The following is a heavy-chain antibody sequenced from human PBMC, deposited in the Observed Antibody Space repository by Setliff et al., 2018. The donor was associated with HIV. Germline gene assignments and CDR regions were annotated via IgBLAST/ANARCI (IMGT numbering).Heavy chain of an antibody. D-gene: IGHD3-10*01. CDR1: GFSISTGHY. Sequence: SETLSLTCTVSGFSISTGHYWGWVRQSPGKGLEWIGSVYHSGSTYYAASLKSRVTISVDTSKNQFSLKLTSVTAADTAVYYCARQPPPSALQVWFGDYWGQGILVTLL. J-gene: IGHJ4*02. CDR2: VYHSGST. V-gene: IGHV4-38-2*02. CDR3: ARQPPPSALQVWFGDY.